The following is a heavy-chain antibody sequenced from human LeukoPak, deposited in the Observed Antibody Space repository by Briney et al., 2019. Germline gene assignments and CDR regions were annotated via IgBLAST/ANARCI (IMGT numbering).Heavy chain of an antibody. D-gene: IGHD1-20*01. V-gene: IGHV3-21*01. CDR1: GFNLRAYT. CDR2: ISTSSSYI. Sequence: GGSLRLPCAASGFNLRAYTMNWVRQAPGKGLEWVSSISTSSSYIYYAGSVKGRFTTSRDNAENSLYLQMHSLRVEDTALYYCARDDNWNDKPFDFWGQGTLVTVSS. CDR3: ARDDNWNDKPFDF. J-gene: IGHJ4*02.